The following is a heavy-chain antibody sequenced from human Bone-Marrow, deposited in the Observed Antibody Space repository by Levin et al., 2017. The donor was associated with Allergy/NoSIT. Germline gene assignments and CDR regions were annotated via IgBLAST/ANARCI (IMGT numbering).Heavy chain of an antibody. Sequence: GGSLRLSCAASGFTFSSYAMHWVRQAPGKGLEWVAVISYDGSNKYYADSVKGRFTISRDNSKNTLYLQMNSLRAEDTAVYYCARDRYSSSWLYYFDYWGQGTLVTVSS. CDR3: ARDRYSSSWLYYFDY. D-gene: IGHD6-13*01. J-gene: IGHJ4*02. CDR1: GFTFSSYA. CDR2: ISYDGSNK. V-gene: IGHV3-30-3*01.